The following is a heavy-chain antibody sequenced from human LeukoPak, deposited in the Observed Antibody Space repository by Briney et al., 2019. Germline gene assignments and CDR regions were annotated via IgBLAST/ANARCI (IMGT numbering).Heavy chain of an antibody. CDR3: AKDTEDFDY. CDR1: GFTFSSYG. V-gene: IGHV3-30*18. CDR2: ISYDGSNK. J-gene: IGHJ4*02. Sequence: PGSSLRLSCEASGFTFSSYGMHWVRQAPGKGLEWVAVISYDGSNKGYADSVKGRFTIARDNSKNTLYLQMNSLRAEDTAVYYCAKDTEDFDYWGQGTLVTVSS.